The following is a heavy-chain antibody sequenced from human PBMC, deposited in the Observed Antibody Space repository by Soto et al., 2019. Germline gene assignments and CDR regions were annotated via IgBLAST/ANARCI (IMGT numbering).Heavy chain of an antibody. J-gene: IGHJ4*02. CDR3: VRDGWYFGDY. D-gene: IGHD6-19*01. Sequence: SVKVSCKTSGFTFSSSAVHWVRQARGHRLQWIGWIDVGSANANYAQMLQDRVTISRDISTSTAYMELSSLRSDDTAVYYCVRDGWYFGDYWGQGTLVTVSS. V-gene: IGHV1-58*01. CDR1: GFTFSSSA. CDR2: IDVGSANA.